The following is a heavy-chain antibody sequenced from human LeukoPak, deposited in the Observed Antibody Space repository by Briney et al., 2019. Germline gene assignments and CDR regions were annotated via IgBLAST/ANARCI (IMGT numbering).Heavy chain of an antibody. CDR3: ARGKRAVAGILGY. J-gene: IGHJ4*02. Sequence: GGSLRLSCTASGFTFSSYSMNWVRQAPGKGLEWVSSISSSSSYIYYADSVKGRFTISRDNAKNSLYLQMNSLRAEDTAVYYCARGKRAVAGILGYWGQGTLVTVSS. D-gene: IGHD6-19*01. CDR2: ISSSSSYI. CDR1: GFTFSSYS. V-gene: IGHV3-21*01.